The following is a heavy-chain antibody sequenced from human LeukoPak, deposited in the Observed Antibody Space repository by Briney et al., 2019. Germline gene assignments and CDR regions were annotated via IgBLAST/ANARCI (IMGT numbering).Heavy chain of an antibody. D-gene: IGHD3-9*01. CDR3: AKTARLRYFEY. CDR2: IYYSGST. V-gene: IGHV4-59*03. Sequence: SETLSLTCTVSGGSISSYYWSWIRQPPGKGLEWVGYIYYSGSTNYNPSLKSRVTISLDTSKNQFSLSLTSVTAADTAVYYCAKTARLRYFEYWGQGTLVTVSS. CDR1: GGSISSYY. J-gene: IGHJ4*02.